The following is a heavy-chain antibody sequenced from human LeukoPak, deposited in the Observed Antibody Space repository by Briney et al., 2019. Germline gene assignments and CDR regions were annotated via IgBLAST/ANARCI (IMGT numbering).Heavy chain of an antibody. V-gene: IGHV1-2*02. J-gene: IGHJ3*02. Sequence: ASVKVSCKASGYTFTGYYMHWVRQAPGQGLEWMGWINPNSGGTNYAQKFQGRVTMTRDTSISTAYVELSRLRSDDTAVYYCARNVLLWFGELRASFAFDIWGQGTMVTVSS. CDR2: INPNSGGT. D-gene: IGHD3-10*01. CDR1: GYTFTGYY. CDR3: ARNVLLWFGELRASFAFDI.